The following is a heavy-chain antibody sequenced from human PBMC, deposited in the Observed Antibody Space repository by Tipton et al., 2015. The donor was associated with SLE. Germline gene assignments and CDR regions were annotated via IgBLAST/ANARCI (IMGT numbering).Heavy chain of an antibody. D-gene: IGHD2-15*01. V-gene: IGHV1-8*01. CDR2: MNPNSGNT. J-gene: IGHJ4*02. CDR1: GYTFSSYD. CDR3: AGVRRSGVICPSLGY. Sequence: QVQLVQSGAEVKKPGASVKVSCKASGYTFSSYDINWVRQATGQGLEWMGWMNPNSGNTGYAQKFQGRVTMTRSTSISTAYMELSSLRSEDTAVYYGAGVRRSGVICPSLGYWGQGTLVTVSS.